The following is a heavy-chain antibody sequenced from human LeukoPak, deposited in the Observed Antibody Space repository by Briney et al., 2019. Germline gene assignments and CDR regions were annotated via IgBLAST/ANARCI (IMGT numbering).Heavy chain of an antibody. CDR2: IETKAHGGTT. Sequence: GGSLRLSCAASGFTFNSHAMNWVRQAPGKGLEWVGRIETKAHGGTTNYAAPVKGRFTISRDDSKNTLYLQMNSLKTEDTATYYCTTDPFYDSAGFAFWGQGTLVTVS. J-gene: IGHJ4*02. D-gene: IGHD5/OR15-5a*01. CDR1: GFTFNSHA. CDR3: TTDPFYDSAGFAF. V-gene: IGHV3-15*06.